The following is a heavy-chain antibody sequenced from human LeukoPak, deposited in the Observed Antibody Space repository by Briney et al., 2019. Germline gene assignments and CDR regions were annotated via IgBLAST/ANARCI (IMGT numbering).Heavy chain of an antibody. D-gene: IGHD3-22*01. CDR3: VRDRDSTGYYDY. Sequence: AGGSLRLSCAASGFTFSNYPMHWVRQAPGKGLEWVAVVSDDGNNIYYADSVKGRFTISRDNSKDTLYLQTNSLRAEDTALYYCVRDRDSTGYYDYWGQGTLVTVSS. CDR1: GFTFSNYP. J-gene: IGHJ4*02. V-gene: IGHV3-30*04. CDR2: VSDDGNNI.